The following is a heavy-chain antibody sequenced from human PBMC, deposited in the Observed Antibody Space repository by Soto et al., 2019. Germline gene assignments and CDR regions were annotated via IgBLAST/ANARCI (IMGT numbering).Heavy chain of an antibody. Sequence: ASVKVSCKASGYTFTNYGFSWVRQAPGQGLEWIGWISGYNGNTKYAEKFQGRVTMTTDTSTSTAHMELRSLRSDDTAVYYCAREGQAPYYYYGMDVWG. V-gene: IGHV1-18*01. CDR2: ISGYNGNT. J-gene: IGHJ6*02. CDR1: GYTFTNYG. CDR3: AREGQAPYYYYGMDV.